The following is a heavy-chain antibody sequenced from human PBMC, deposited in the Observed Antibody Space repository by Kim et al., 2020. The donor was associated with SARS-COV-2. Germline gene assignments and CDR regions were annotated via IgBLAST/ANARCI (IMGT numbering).Heavy chain of an antibody. D-gene: IGHD3-22*01. Sequence: TPSLKSRVTISVDTSKNQFSLKLSSVTAADTAVYYCARRNYYDSSGYYAYWGQGTLVTVSS. V-gene: IGHV4-39*01. CDR3: ARRNYYDSSGYYAY. J-gene: IGHJ4*02.